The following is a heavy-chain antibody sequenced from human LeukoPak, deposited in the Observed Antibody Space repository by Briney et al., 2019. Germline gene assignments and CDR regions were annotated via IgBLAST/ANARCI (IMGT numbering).Heavy chain of an antibody. CDR2: IYYSGST. Sequence: SETLSLTCDVYGGSFSTYYWSWIRQPPGKGLEWIGYIYYSGSTDYNPSLKSRVTMSLDTSKNQFSLNLSSVTAADTAIYYCTRAVITFGAAVAKGFDCWGQGTLVTVSS. V-gene: IGHV4-59*01. D-gene: IGHD3-16*01. CDR3: TRAVITFGAAVAKGFDC. J-gene: IGHJ4*02. CDR1: GGSFSTYY.